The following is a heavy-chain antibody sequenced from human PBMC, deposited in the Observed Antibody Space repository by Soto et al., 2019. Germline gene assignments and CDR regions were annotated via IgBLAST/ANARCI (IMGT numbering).Heavy chain of an antibody. J-gene: IGHJ4*02. CDR1: GFTFSSYA. CDR2: ISGSGGST. CDR3: AKESLGYCSGGSCYGAGY. D-gene: IGHD2-15*01. Sequence: EVQLLESGGGLVQPGGSLRLSCAASGFTFSSYAMSWVRQAPGKGLEWVSAISGSGGSTYYADSVKGRFTISRDNSKNTLYLQMNSLRAEDTAVYYCAKESLGYCSGGSCYGAGYWGQGTLVTVSS. V-gene: IGHV3-23*01.